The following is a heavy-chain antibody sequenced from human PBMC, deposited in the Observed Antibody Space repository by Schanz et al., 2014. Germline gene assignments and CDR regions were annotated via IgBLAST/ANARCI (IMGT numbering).Heavy chain of an antibody. D-gene: IGHD3-10*01. Sequence: QVQLVESGGGVVQPGRSLRLSCAASGFTFSKYGVHWVRQAPGKGLEWVAVIYSGGSTYYADSVKGRFSVSGDNSKNTLYFQLNSLRAEDTAVYYCARGGRDGIRASNYFDSWGQGTLVVVSS. V-gene: IGHV3-NL1*01. CDR3: ARGGRDGIRASNYFDS. CDR1: GFTFSKYG. J-gene: IGHJ4*02. CDR2: IYSGGST.